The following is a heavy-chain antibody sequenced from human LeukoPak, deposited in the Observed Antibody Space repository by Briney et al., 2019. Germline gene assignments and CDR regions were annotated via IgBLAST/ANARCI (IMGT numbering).Heavy chain of an antibody. CDR1: GYTFTGYY. V-gene: IGHV1-2*02. CDR3: ANSNYGFGIYYYYYMDV. J-gene: IGHJ6*03. CDR2: INPNSGGT. Sequence: GASVKVSCKASGYTFTGYYMHWVRQAPGQGLEWMGWINPNSGGTNYAQKFQGRVTMTRDTSISTAYMELSSLRSEDTAVYYCANSNYGFGIYYYYYMDVWGKGTTVTVSS. D-gene: IGHD4-11*01.